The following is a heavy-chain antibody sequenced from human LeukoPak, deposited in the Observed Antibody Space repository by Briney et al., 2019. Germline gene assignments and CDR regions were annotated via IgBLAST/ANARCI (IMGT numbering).Heavy chain of an antibody. CDR2: SYYSGST. CDR1: GGSISSGDYY. V-gene: IGHV4-30-4*08. CDR3: ARLPVLVREFRTPTHAFDI. D-gene: IGHD6-13*01. Sequence: PSETLSLSCTVSGGSISSGDYYWSWIRQPPGKGLEWIVYSYYSGSTYYNPSLKSRVTISVDTSKNQFSLKLSSVTAADTAVYYCARLPVLVREFRTPTHAFDIWGQGTMVTVSS. J-gene: IGHJ3*02.